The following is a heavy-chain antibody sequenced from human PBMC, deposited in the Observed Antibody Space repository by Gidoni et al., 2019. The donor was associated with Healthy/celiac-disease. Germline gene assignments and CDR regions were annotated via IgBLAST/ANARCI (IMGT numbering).Heavy chain of an antibody. Sequence: QLQLQESGSGLAKPSQTLSLTCAVSGGPISSGGYSWSWIRQPPGTGLEWSGYIYHSGHTYYNPSLKSRVPISVDMSKSQFSLKLRSVTAADTAVYYCARERAGYSSSGGRRWFDPLGQGTLVTVSS. J-gene: IGHJ5*01. D-gene: IGHD6-13*01. CDR2: IYHSGHT. CDR1: GGPISSGGYS. V-gene: IGHV4-30-2*01. CDR3: ARERAGYSSSGGRRWFDP.